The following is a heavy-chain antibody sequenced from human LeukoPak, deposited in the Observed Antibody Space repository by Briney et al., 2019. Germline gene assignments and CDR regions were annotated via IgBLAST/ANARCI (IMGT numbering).Heavy chain of an antibody. V-gene: IGHV1-69*04. CDR3: ARSDYYDSSGYPDY. D-gene: IGHD3-22*01. Sequence: SVKVSCEASGGTFSSYAISWVRQAPGQGLEWMGRIIPILGIANYAQKFQGRVTITADKSTSTAYMELSSLRSEDTAVYYCARSDYYDSSGYPDYWGQGTLVTVSS. J-gene: IGHJ4*02. CDR2: IIPILGIA. CDR1: GGTFSSYA.